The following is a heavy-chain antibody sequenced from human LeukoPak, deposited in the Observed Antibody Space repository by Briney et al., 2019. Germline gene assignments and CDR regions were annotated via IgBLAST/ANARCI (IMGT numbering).Heavy chain of an antibody. D-gene: IGHD6-13*01. CDR3: ARAPRGSSSWYYFDY. J-gene: IGHJ4*02. Sequence: GGSLRLSCAASGLTFSSYAMHWVRQAPGKGLEWVAVISYDGSNKYYAGSVKGRFTISRDNSKNTLYLQMNSLRAEDTAVYYCARAPRGSSSWYYFDYWGQGTLVTVSS. CDR2: ISYDGSNK. CDR1: GLTFSSYA. V-gene: IGHV3-30*04.